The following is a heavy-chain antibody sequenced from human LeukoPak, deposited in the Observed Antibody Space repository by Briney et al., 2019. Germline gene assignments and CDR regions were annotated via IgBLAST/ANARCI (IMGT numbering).Heavy chain of an antibody. V-gene: IGHV3-74*01. Sequence: GGSLRLSCATSGFTFSAYWMHWVRQAPGKGLVWVSRVSGDGETTVYADSVKGRFTIFRDNARNTLYLQMSSLRVDDTAVYYCTRDLSPAHFWGQGTLVTVSS. D-gene: IGHD2/OR15-2a*01. J-gene: IGHJ4*02. CDR2: VSGDGETT. CDR3: TRDLSPAHF. CDR1: GFTFSAYW.